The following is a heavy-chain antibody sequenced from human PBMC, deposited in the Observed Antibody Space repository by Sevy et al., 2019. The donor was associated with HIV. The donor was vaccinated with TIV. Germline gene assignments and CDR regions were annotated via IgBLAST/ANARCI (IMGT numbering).Heavy chain of an antibody. Sequence: SETLSLTCTVAGGSISIANHYWSWIRQHPGKGLEWIGYIYYSGSTYYNPSLKSRVTISVDTSKNQFSLKLSSVTAADTAVYYCARVVTIFGRSMDAWGQGTTVTVSS. V-gene: IGHV4-31*03. CDR1: GGSISIANHY. CDR3: ARVVTIFGRSMDA. D-gene: IGHD3-3*01. J-gene: IGHJ6*02. CDR2: IYYSGST.